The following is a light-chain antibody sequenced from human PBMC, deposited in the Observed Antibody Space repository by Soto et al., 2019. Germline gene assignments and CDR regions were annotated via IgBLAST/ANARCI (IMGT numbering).Light chain of an antibody. CDR1: QNIDKW. Sequence: DIQMTQSPSTLSASVGYRFTITCRASQNIDKWLAWHQQRPWKAPKVLIYDASNLESGVPSRFTGSGSGTEFILTISSLQPDDFATYYCQHYGGMWTFGQGTKEDI. CDR2: DAS. V-gene: IGKV1-5*01. J-gene: IGKJ1*01. CDR3: QHYGGMWT.